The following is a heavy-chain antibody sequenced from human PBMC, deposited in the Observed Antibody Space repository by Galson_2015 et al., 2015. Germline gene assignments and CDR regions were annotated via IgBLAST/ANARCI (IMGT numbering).Heavy chain of an antibody. CDR3: ARSRIAVAGGDAFEI. D-gene: IGHD6-19*01. CDR1: GFTFSSYW. CDR2: IKQDGSEK. Sequence: SLRLSCAASGFTFSSYWMSWVRQAPGKGLEWVANIKQDGSEKYYVDSVKGRFTISRDNAKNSLYLQMNSLRAEDTAVYYCARSRIAVAGGDAFEIWGQGTMVTVSS. V-gene: IGHV3-7*03. J-gene: IGHJ3*02.